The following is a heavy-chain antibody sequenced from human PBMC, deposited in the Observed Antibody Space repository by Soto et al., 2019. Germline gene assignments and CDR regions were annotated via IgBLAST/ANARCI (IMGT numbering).Heavy chain of an antibody. CDR2: IIPIFGTA. CDR3: ARVRPGGYPRVGAFDI. V-gene: IGHV1-69*01. CDR1: GGTFSSSA. J-gene: IGHJ3*02. Sequence: QVQLVQSGAEVKKPRSSVKVSCKASGGTFSSSAISWVRQAPGQGLEWMGGIIPIFGTANYAQKFQGRVTITADESTSTAYMELSSLRSEDTAVYYCARVRPGGYPRVGAFDIWGQGTMVTVSS. D-gene: IGHD5-18*01.